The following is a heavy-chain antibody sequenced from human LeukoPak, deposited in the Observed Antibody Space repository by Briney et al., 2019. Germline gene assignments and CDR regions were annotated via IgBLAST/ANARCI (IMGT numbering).Heavy chain of an antibody. D-gene: IGHD1-26*01. CDR1: GFTVSSNF. CDR2: IYSGGGT. CDR3: ARGNLRGGYTLGATSGAYYFDY. V-gene: IGHV3-53*01. Sequence: GGSLRLSCAASGFTVSSNFMIWVRQAPGKGLECVSFIYSGGGTYYADSVKGRFTISRDNSKNTLYLQMNSLRADDTAVYYCARGNLRGGYTLGATSGAYYFDYWGQGTLVAVSS. J-gene: IGHJ4*02.